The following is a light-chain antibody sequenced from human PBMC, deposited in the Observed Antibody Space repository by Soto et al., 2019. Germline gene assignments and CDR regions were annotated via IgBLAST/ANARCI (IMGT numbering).Light chain of an antibody. Sequence: DIQMTPSPSSLSASVGDRVTITCQASQDISKYLNWYQQKPGKAPTLLIYDASKLDTGVPSRFSGSGSGTDFTFSISSLQAEDIATYYCQQHDNLPLTFGGGTKVEIK. CDR3: QQHDNLPLT. CDR2: DAS. CDR1: QDISKY. J-gene: IGKJ4*01. V-gene: IGKV1-33*01.